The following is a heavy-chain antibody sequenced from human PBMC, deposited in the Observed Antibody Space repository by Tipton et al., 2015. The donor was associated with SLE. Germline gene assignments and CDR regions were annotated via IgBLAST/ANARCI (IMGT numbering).Heavy chain of an antibody. V-gene: IGHV3-33*01. CDR1: GFTFSSYD. J-gene: IGHJ4*02. CDR3: ARGRGNWKGSRVYFDY. D-gene: IGHD1-1*01. Sequence: SLRLSCAASGFTFSSYDMHWVRQAPGKGLEWVAVIWYDGSNKYYADSVKGRFTISRDNSKNTLYLQMNSLRAEDTAVYYCARGRGNWKGSRVYFDYWGQGTLVTVSS. CDR2: IWYDGSNK.